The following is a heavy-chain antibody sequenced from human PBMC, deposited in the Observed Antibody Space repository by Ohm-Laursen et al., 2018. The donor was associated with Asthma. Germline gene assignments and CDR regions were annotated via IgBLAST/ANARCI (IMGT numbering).Heavy chain of an antibody. Sequence: SLRLSCAASGYSFSLYSIHWIRQAPGKGLEWVSGISVGGSKYYGDSVKGRFTVSRDNSKSTPYLHMNSVRAEDTAVYYCAKDDTTYPDILTGYSDYWGQGTLVTVSS. V-gene: IGHV3-23*01. CDR1: GYSFSLYS. CDR2: ISVGGSK. D-gene: IGHD3-9*01. J-gene: IGHJ4*02. CDR3: AKDDTTYPDILTGYSDY.